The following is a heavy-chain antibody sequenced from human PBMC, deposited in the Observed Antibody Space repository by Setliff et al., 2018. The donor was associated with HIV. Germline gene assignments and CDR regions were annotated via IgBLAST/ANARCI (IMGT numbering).Heavy chain of an antibody. CDR1: GFTFSSYW. J-gene: IGHJ4*02. V-gene: IGHV3-74*03. CDR3: VRDPIEGSPDYFDY. Sequence: GGSLRLSCAASGFTFSSYWMHWVRQVPGKGLVWVSRINSDGSSTTYADFVKGRFTISRDNAKNTLCLQMNNLRPEDTATYYCVRDPIEGSPDYFDYWGQGALVTVSS. CDR2: INSDGSST. D-gene: IGHD1-26*01.